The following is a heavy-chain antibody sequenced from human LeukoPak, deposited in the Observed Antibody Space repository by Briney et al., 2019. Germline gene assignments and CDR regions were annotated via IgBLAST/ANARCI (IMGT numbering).Heavy chain of an antibody. V-gene: IGHV4-59*08. CDR3: ARHRAYSSSSPFDY. Sequence: SEALSLTCAVSGGSIGSYYWSWIRQPPGKGLEWIGYIHDSGSTNYNPSLKSRVTMFVDMSKNQFSLRLSSVTAADTAVYYCARHRAYSSSSPFDYWGQGTLVTVSS. CDR1: GGSIGSYY. D-gene: IGHD6-6*01. J-gene: IGHJ4*02. CDR2: IHDSGST.